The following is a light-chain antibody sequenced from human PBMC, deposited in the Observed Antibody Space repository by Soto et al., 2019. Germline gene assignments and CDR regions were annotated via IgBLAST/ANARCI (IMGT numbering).Light chain of an antibody. CDR3: QQSYSRMT. CDR2: AAS. J-gene: IGKJ1*01. V-gene: IGKV1-39*01. CDR1: QSISSY. Sequence: DIQMTQSPSSLSASVGDGVTITCRASQSISSYVSWYQQKPGKAPKLLIYAASRLESGVPSRLSGSRSGTDFTLTISSLQPEDFATYYCQQSYSRMTFGQGTKVDIK.